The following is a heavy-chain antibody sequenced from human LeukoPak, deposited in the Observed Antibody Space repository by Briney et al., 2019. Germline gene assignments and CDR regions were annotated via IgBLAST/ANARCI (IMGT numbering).Heavy chain of an antibody. J-gene: IGHJ3*02. V-gene: IGHV1-2*02. CDR1: GYTFTGYY. Sequence: ASVKVSCKASGYTFTGYYMHWVRQAPGQGLEWMGWINPNSGGTNYAQKFQGRVTMTRDTSISTAYMELSRLRSDDTAVYYCARGRIKYSSSDAFDIWGQGTMVTVSS. CDR3: ARGRIKYSSSDAFDI. D-gene: IGHD6-6*01. CDR2: INPNSGGT.